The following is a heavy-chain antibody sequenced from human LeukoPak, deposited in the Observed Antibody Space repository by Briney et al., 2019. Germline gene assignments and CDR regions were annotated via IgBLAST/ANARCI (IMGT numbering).Heavy chain of an antibody. V-gene: IGHV1-69*05. CDR1: GGTFSSYA. CDR2: IIPIFGTA. D-gene: IGHD6-13*01. Sequence: GASVRVSCKASGGTFSSYAISWVRQAPGQGLEWMGRIIPIFGTANYAQKFQGRVTMTRDTSTSTVYMELSSLRSEDTAVYYCAKGRSSQQLAHFDYWGQGTLVTVSS. J-gene: IGHJ4*02. CDR3: AKGRSSQQLAHFDY.